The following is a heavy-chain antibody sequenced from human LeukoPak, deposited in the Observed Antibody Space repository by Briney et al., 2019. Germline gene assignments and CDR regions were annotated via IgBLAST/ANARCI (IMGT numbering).Heavy chain of an antibody. CDR2: INPNSGGT. V-gene: IGHV1-2*02. CDR3: ARVGCSSTSCYTREYVY. Sequence: GASVKVSCKASGYTFTGYYMHWVRQAPGQGLEWMGWINPNSGGTNYAQKFQGRVTMTRDTSISTAYMELSRLRSDDTAVYYCARVGCSSTSCYTREYVYWGQGTLVTVSS. D-gene: IGHD2-2*02. CDR1: GYTFTGYY. J-gene: IGHJ4*02.